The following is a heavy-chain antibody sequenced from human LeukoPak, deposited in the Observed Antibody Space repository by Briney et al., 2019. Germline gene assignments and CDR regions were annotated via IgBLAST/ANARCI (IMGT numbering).Heavy chain of an antibody. CDR3: AKGRGFENYYYYGLDV. CDR1: GSTLDDYA. J-gene: IGHJ6*02. Sequence: PGGSLRLSCAASGSTLDDYAMHWVRQVPGKGLEWVSGISWDSDYIGYADPVKGRFTISRDNAKNALYLEMNSLRPEDTALYFCAKGRGFENYYYYGLDVWGQGTTVTVSS. V-gene: IGHV3-9*01. D-gene: IGHD6-25*01. CDR2: ISWDSDYI.